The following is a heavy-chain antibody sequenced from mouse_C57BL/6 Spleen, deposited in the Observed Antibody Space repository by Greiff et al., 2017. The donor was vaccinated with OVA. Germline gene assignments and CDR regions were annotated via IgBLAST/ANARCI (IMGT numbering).Heavy chain of an antibody. Sequence: QVQLQQSGAELVRPGSSVKLSCKASGYTFTSYWMDWVKQRPGPGLEWIGNIYPSDSETHYNQKFTDKATLTVDKSSSTAYMQRSSLTSEGSAGYYCARSYSNYDFDDWGQGTTRTVSS. CDR2: IYPSDSET. V-gene: IGHV1-61*01. CDR3: ARSYSNYDFDD. D-gene: IGHD2-5*01. CDR1: GYTFTSYW. J-gene: IGHJ2*01.